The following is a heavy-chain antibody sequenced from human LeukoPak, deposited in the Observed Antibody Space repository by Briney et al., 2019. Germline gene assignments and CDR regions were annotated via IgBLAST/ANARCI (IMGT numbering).Heavy chain of an antibody. Sequence: SVKVSWKASGGTFSSYAISWVRQAPAQGLEWMGGIIPIFGTANYAQKFQGRVTITADESTSTAYMELSSLRSEDTAVYYCAREKQLVRDAFDIWGQGTMVTVSS. CDR3: AREKQLVRDAFDI. CDR2: IIPIFGTA. V-gene: IGHV1-69*13. J-gene: IGHJ3*02. CDR1: GGTFSSYA. D-gene: IGHD6-13*01.